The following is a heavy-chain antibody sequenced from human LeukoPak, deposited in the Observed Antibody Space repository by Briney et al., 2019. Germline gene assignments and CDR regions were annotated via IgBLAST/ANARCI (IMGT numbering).Heavy chain of an antibody. V-gene: IGHV5-10-1*01. CDR2: IDPSDSYT. CDR3: ARHFYGDYAFDS. J-gene: IGHJ4*02. CDR1: AYYFASYW. D-gene: IGHD4-17*01. Sequence: GESLKISCKGSAYYFASYWISWVRQMPGKGLEWMGRIDPSDSYTNYSPSFQGHVTISADKSINTAYLQWSSLKTSDSAIYYCARHFYGDYAFDSWGQGTLVTVSS.